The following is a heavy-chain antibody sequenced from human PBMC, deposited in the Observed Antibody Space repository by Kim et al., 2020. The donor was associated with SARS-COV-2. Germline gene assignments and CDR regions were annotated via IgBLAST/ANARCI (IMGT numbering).Heavy chain of an antibody. V-gene: IGHV3-48*02. D-gene: IGHD1-26*01. Sequence: ADSVKGRCTTSRDNGKNSLYLQMNSLRDEDSAVYYCPRGPGPTTRCYYCAMDVWGQGTTVAVSS. CDR3: PRGPGPTTRCYYCAMDV. J-gene: IGHJ6*02.